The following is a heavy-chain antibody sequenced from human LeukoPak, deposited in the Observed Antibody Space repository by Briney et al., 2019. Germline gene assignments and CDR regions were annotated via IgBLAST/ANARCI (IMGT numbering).Heavy chain of an antibody. V-gene: IGHV4-61*02. CDR3: AREPSYYYYGMDV. CDR1: GGSISSGSYY. J-gene: IGHJ6*02. Sequence: SQTLSLTCIVSGGSISSGSYYWSWIRQPAGKGLEWIGRIYTSGSTNYNPSLKSRVTISVDTSKNQFSLKLSSVTAADTAVYYCAREPSYYYYGMDVWGQGTTVTVSS. CDR2: IYTSGST.